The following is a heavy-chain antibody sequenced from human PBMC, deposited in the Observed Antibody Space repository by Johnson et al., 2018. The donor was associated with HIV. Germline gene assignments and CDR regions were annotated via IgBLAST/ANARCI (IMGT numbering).Heavy chain of an antibody. CDR1: GFTFSNYD. CDR3: ARAPWAGYSYGLLD. D-gene: IGHD5-18*01. Sequence: EVQLVESGGGLIQPGGSLRLSCAASGFTFSNYDMYWVRQPTGKGLEWVSGLGTAGDTYYAGSVKGRFTISRENAKNTLYLQMNSLRAEDTAVYYCARAPWAGYSYGLLDWGPGTMVTVSS. J-gene: IGHJ3*01. V-gene: IGHV3-13*01. CDR2: LGTAGDT.